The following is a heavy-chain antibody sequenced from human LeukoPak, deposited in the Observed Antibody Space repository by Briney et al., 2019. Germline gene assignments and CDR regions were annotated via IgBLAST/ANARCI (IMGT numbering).Heavy chain of an antibody. CDR3: AKDVPDCSGGSCQGDY. Sequence: PGGSLRLSCAASGFTFSSYGMSWVRQAPGKGLEWVSTFSGSGGSTYYADSVKGRFSISRDNSKNTLYLQMNSLRAEDTAVYYCAKDVPDCSGGSCQGDYWGQGTLVTVSS. CDR1: GFTFSSYG. J-gene: IGHJ4*02. CDR2: FSGSGGST. D-gene: IGHD2-15*01. V-gene: IGHV3-23*01.